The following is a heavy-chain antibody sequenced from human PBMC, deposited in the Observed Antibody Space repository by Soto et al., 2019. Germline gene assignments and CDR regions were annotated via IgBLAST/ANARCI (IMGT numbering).Heavy chain of an antibody. CDR1: GGTFSSYA. CDR2: IIPISGTA. V-gene: IGHV1-69*01. CDR3: ARSQGSSTSLEIYYYYYYGMDV. Sequence: QVQLVQSAAEVKKPGSSVKVSCKASGGTFSSYAISWVRQAPGQGLEWMGGIIPISGTANYAQKFQGRVTITADESTSTVYMGLSSLRSEDTAVYFCARSQGSSTSLEIYYYYYYGMDVWGQGTTVTVSS. D-gene: IGHD2-2*01. J-gene: IGHJ6*02.